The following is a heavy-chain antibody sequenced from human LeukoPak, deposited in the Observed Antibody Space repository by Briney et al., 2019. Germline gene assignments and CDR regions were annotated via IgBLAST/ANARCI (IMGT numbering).Heavy chain of an antibody. CDR2: MNPNSGNT. CDR1: GYTFTSYD. V-gene: IGHV1-8*01. CDR3: ARVPSGLRFLEWLSRINYYFDY. J-gene: IGHJ4*02. D-gene: IGHD3-3*01. Sequence: ASVKVSCKASGYTFTSYDINWVRQATGQGLEWMGWMNPNSGNTGYAQKFQGRVTMTRNTSISTAYMELSSLRSEDTAVCYCARVPSGLRFLEWLSRINYYFDYWGQGTLVTVSS.